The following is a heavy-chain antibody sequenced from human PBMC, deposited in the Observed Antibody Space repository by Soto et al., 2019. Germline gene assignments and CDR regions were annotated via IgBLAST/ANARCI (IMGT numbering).Heavy chain of an antibody. CDR3: ARGDRYYYDSSGYYYGWFDP. V-gene: IGHV6-1*01. CDR1: GDSVSSNRAA. Sequence: PSQTLSLTCAISGDSVSSNRAAWNWIRQSPSRGLEWLGRTYYRSKWYNDYAVSVKSRITINPDTSKNQFSLQLNSVTPEDTAVYYCARGDRYYYDSSGYYYGWFDPWGQGTLVTVSS. CDR2: TYYRSKWYN. J-gene: IGHJ5*02. D-gene: IGHD3-22*01.